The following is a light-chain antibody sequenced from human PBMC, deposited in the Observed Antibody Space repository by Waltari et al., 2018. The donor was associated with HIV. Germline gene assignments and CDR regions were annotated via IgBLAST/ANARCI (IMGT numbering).Light chain of an antibody. CDR3: QVWETNSDKYVV. Sequence: SYVLIQPPSVSVAPGRTARITCGGNNIGSKSVHWYQQKPGQAPVIVIYYDSDRPSGIPERFSGSNSENTATLTIRRVEAGDEADYYCQVWETNSDKYVVFGGGTKLAVV. CDR2: YDS. V-gene: IGLV3-21*01. CDR1: NIGSKS. J-gene: IGLJ2*01.